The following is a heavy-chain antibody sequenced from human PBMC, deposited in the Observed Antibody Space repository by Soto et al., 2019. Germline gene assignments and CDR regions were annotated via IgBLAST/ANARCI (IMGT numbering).Heavy chain of an antibody. CDR3: AREDVVQAAMAGWVVRIHDY. V-gene: IGHV3-23*01. J-gene: IGHJ4*02. D-gene: IGHD2-2*01. CDR2: LSHSGGDT. CDR1: GFAISSYA. Sequence: GGSLRLSCAASGFAISSYAMSWVRQAPGKGLEWVSALSHSGGDTYYADSVKGRFTISRDNSKNTLYPQMNSLRAEDTAVYYCAREDVVQAAMAGWVVRIHDYWGQGTLVTVSS.